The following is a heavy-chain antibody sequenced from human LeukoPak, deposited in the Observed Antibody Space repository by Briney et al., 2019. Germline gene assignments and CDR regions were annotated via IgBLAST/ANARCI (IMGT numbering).Heavy chain of an antibody. D-gene: IGHD3-3*01. CDR1: GYTFTKHA. CDR2: TDTGNDDT. CDR3: ARGFEGDFWS. V-gene: IGHV1-3*02. J-gene: IGHJ3*01. Sequence: ASVTVSCKASGYTFTKHAMHLVRQAPGQRLEWLGWTDTGNDDTTYSQEFQDRVTITRDTSANTVYMEVSSLRSEATAMYYCARGFEGDFWSWGQGTKVTVAS.